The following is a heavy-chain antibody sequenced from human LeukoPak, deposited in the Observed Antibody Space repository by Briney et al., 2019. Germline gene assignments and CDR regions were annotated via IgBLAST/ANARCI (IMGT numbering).Heavy chain of an antibody. CDR3: ASAVMGDHDAFDI. CDR2: ISSSGSTT. D-gene: IGHD3-16*01. J-gene: IGHJ3*02. Sequence: GGSLRLSCAASGFTFSDYYMSWIRQAPGKGLEWVSYISSSGSTTYYADSVKGRFTISRDNAKNSLYLQMNSLRAEDTAVYYCASAVMGDHDAFDIWGQGTMVTVSS. CDR1: GFTFSDYY. V-gene: IGHV3-11*04.